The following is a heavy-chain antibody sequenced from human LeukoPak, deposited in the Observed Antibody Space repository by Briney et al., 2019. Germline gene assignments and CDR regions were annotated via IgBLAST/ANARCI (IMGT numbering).Heavy chain of an antibody. J-gene: IGHJ3*02. CDR2: IYYSGST. CDR1: GGSISSSSYY. D-gene: IGHD1-26*01. Sequence: SETLSLTCTVSGGSISSSSYYWGWIRQPPGKGLEWIGSIYYSGSTYYNPSLKSRVTISVDTSKNQFSLRLSSVTAADTAVYYCARDWGETHWEILPAFDIWGQGTMVTVSS. CDR3: ARDWGETHWEILPAFDI. V-gene: IGHV4-39*07.